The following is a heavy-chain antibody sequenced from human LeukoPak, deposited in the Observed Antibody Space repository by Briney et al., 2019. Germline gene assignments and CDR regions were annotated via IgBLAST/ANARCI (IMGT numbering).Heavy chain of an antibody. D-gene: IGHD3-22*01. CDR3: ASSTISSGA. J-gene: IGHJ5*02. CDR2: ISGSGGST. V-gene: IGHV3-23*01. Sequence: GGSLRLSCAASGFTFSSYGMSWVRQAPGKGLEWVSAISGSGGSTYYADSVKGRFTISRDNAKNSLYLQMNSLRAEDTAVYYCASSTISSGAWGQGTLVTVSS. CDR1: GFTFSSYG.